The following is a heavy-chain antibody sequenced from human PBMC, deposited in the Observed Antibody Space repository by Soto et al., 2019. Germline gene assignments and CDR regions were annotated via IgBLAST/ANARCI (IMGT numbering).Heavy chain of an antibody. D-gene: IGHD2-8*01. CDR2: IIPIFGTA. CDR1: GYTFTSYA. Sequence: GASVKVSCKASGYTFTSYAISWVRQAPGQGLEWMGGIIPIFGTAEYAQKFQGRVTITADESTSTDFMEVSSLRSEDTAVYYCASNGESYYYYGMDVWGQGPRSPSP. V-gene: IGHV1-69*13. J-gene: IGHJ6*02. CDR3: ASNGESYYYYGMDV.